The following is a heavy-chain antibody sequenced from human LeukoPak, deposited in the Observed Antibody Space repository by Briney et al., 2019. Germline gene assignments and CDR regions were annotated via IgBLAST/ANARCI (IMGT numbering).Heavy chain of an antibody. V-gene: IGHV3-53*01. D-gene: IGHD1-1*01. J-gene: IGHJ6*02. CDR1: GLSISDNY. Sequence: PGGSLRLSCAASGLSISDNYMSWVRQAPGKGLEWVSIIHSGDNIYYADSVKGRFTISRDNSKNTLYLQMNSLRAEDTAVYYCARDRGYAMDVWGQGTTVTVSS. CDR2: IHSGDNI. CDR3: ARDRGYAMDV.